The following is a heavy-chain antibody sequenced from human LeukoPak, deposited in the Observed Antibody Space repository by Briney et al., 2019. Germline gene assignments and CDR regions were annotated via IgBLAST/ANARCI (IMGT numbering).Heavy chain of an antibody. J-gene: IGHJ3*02. CDR2: ISSSSSYI. D-gene: IGHD5-12*01. CDR1: GFTFSSYS. CDR3: AREGYSGYGGDDAFDI. Sequence: GGSLRLSCAASGFTFSSYSMNWVRQAPGKGLEWGSSISSSSSYIYYADSVKGRFTISRDNAKNSLYLQMNSLRAEDTAVYYCAREGYSGYGGDDAFDIWGQGTMVTVSS. V-gene: IGHV3-21*01.